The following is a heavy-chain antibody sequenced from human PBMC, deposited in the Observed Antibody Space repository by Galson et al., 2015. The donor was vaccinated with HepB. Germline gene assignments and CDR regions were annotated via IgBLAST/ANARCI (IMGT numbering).Heavy chain of an antibody. CDR2: ISSSSSYT. D-gene: IGHD3-9*01. Sequence: SLRLSCAASGFTFSDYYMSWIRQAPGKGLEWVSYISSSSSYTNYADSVKGRFTISRDNAKNSLYLQMNSLRAEDTAVYYCARDKDILTGYLFPHYFDYWGQGTLVTVSS. CDR1: GFTFSDYY. J-gene: IGHJ4*02. CDR3: ARDKDILTGYLFPHYFDY. V-gene: IGHV3-11*06.